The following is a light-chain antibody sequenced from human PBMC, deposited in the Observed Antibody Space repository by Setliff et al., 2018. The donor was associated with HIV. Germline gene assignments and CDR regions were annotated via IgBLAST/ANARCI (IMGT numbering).Light chain of an antibody. CDR2: EVS. J-gene: IGLJ1*01. Sequence: QSALTQPASVSGSPGQSITISCTGTSSDVGGYNLVSWYQHHPGKAPKLMISEVSKRPSGVSNRFSGSRSGNTASLTISGLQAEYEADYYCCSYAGTITFYVFGTGTRSPS. CDR3: CSYAGTITFYV. CDR1: SSDVGGYNL. V-gene: IGLV2-23*02.